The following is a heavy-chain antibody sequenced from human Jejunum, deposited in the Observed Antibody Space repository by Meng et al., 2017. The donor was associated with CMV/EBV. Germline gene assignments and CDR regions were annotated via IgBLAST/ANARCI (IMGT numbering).Heavy chain of an antibody. Sequence: GERVEAGGGLVQPGGSLRLSCATSGFTFSSYWMHRVRQAPGKGLVWVSRINSDGSSTSYADSVKGRFTISRDNSKNTLFLQMNSLRTEDTALYYCAREAYRNSALGDLDYWGQGTLVTVSS. CDR3: AREAYRNSALGDLDY. CDR1: GFTFSSYW. D-gene: IGHD1-26*01. J-gene: IGHJ4*02. CDR2: INSDGSST. V-gene: IGHV3-74*01.